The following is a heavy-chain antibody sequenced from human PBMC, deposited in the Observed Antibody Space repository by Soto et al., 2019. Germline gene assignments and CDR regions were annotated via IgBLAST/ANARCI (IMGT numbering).Heavy chain of an antibody. D-gene: IGHD6-19*01. CDR3: AHMDSSGWYLYYYYGMDV. CDR2: IYWNDDK. Sequence: QITLKESGPTLVKPTQTLTLTCTFSGFSLSTSGVGVGWIRQPPGKALEWLALIYWNDDKRYSPSLKSRLTITKDTSKNRVVLTMTNMDPVDTATYYCAHMDSSGWYLYYYYGMDVWGQGTTVTVSS. CDR1: GFSLSTSGVG. V-gene: IGHV2-5*01. J-gene: IGHJ6*02.